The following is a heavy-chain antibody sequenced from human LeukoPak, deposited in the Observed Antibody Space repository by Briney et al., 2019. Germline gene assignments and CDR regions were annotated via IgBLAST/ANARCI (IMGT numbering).Heavy chain of an antibody. CDR2: INHSGST. Sequence: SSETLSLSCAVYGGSFSGYYWSWIRQPPGKGLEWIGEINHSGSTNYNPSLKSRVTISVDTSKNQFSLKLSSVTAADTAVYYCARGGPRRPGKVWRAAAHNSNWFDPWGQGTLVTVSS. J-gene: IGHJ5*02. CDR1: GGSFSGYY. D-gene: IGHD6-13*01. V-gene: IGHV4-34*01. CDR3: ARGGPRRPGKVWRAAAHNSNWFDP.